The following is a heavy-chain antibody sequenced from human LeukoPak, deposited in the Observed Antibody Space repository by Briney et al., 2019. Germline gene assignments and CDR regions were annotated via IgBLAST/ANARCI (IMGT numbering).Heavy chain of an antibody. CDR1: GFTFTNNW. D-gene: IGHD3-22*01. CDR2: ISTSGTTT. J-gene: IGHJ6*03. Sequence: PGGSLRLSCAASGFTFTNNWMTWVRQAPGKGLEWVSYISTSGTTTYYGDSVKGRFTISRDNAKNSLYLQMNNLRAEDTAVYYCARVKNGFDGNGYPYYYYYMDVWGRGTTVTVSS. CDR3: ARVKNGFDGNGYPYYYYYMDV. V-gene: IGHV3-48*04.